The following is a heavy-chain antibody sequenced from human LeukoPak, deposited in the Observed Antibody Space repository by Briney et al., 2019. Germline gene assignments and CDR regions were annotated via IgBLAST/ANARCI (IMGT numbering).Heavy chain of an antibody. V-gene: IGHV3-23*01. Sequence: GGSLRLSCAASGFTFSSYWMSCVRQAPGEGLEWVSAISGSGGSTYYAESVKGRFTISRDNSKNTLYLQMNSLRAEDTAVYYCAKDRFASGYDLIPAYYYGMDVWSQGTSVTVSS. CDR2: ISGSGGST. CDR3: AKDRFASGYDLIPAYYYGMDV. D-gene: IGHD5-12*01. J-gene: IGHJ6*02. CDR1: GFTFSSYW.